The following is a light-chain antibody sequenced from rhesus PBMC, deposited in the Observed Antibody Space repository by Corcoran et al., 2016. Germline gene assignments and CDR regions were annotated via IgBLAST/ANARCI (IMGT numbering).Light chain of an antibody. CDR1: QGISTW. CDR3: PQYSDTPFT. V-gene: IGKV1-21*01. CDR2: KTS. Sequence: DIQMTQSPSSLSASVGDTVTITCQASQGISTWLAWFQQKPGTAPKLLIYKTSNLQSGVPSRFIGSGSRTDFTLTISSLQPEDFSTYYCPQYSDTPFTFGPGTKLDIK. J-gene: IGKJ3*01.